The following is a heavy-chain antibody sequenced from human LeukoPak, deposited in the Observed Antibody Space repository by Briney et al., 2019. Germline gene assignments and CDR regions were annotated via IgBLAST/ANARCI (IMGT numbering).Heavy chain of an antibody. CDR2: ISWNSGSI. V-gene: IGHV3-9*01. Sequence: QPGGSLRLSCAASGFTFDDYAMHWVRQAPGKGLEWVSGISWNSGSIGYADSVKGRFTISRDNAKNSLYLQMNSLRAEDTALYYCAKDEGLDYWGQGTLVTVSS. CDR1: GFTFDDYA. J-gene: IGHJ4*02. CDR3: AKDEGLDY.